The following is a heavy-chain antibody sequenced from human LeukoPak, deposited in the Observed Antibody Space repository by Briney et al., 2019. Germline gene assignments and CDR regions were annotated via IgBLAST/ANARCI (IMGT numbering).Heavy chain of an antibody. CDR3: ARELKQWLVPSWFDP. CDR2: INGVRNST. Sequence: GGALRLSCAASGFPFRSYWMHWVRQAPGAGLVWVSRINGVRNSTSYAYCVEARFTITRDNAKNTLYLQMSGLRAEEWAAEHYARELKQWLVPSWFDPWGQGSLVTVSS. CDR1: GFPFRSYW. V-gene: IGHV3-74*01. D-gene: IGHD6-19*01. J-gene: IGHJ5*02.